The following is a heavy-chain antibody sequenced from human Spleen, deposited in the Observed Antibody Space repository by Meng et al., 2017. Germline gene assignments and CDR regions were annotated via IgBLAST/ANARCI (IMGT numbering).Heavy chain of an antibody. CDR2: INPHTGDT. CDR1: GYTFTGYY. V-gene: IGHV1-2*06. CDR3: AGSTSYFDRTVYSPNRFAF. D-gene: IGHD3-22*01. J-gene: IGHJ3*01. Sequence: ASVKVSCKASGYTFTGYYLHWVRQAPGQGLEWMGRINPHTGDTSFAQKFQGRVTMTRDTSISTVYMELSSLRSDDTAVYYCAGSTSYFDRTVYSPNRFAFWGQGTMVTVSS.